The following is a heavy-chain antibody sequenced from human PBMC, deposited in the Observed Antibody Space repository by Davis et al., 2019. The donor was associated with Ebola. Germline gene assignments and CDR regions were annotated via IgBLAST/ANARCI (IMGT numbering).Heavy chain of an antibody. J-gene: IGHJ4*02. CDR2: IRSKANSYET. V-gene: IGHV3-73*01. D-gene: IGHD4-17*01. CDR3: TTQTTVTDY. CDR1: GFTFSGSA. Sequence: GESLKISCAASGFTFSGSAMHWLRQASGKGLEWVGRIRSKANSYETAYAALVKGRFTISKDDSKNTEYLQMNSLKTEDTAVYYRTTQTTVTDYWGQGTLVTVSS.